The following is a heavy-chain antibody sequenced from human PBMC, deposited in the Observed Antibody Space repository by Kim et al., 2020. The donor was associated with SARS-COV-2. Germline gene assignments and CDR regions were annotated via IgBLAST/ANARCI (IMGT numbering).Heavy chain of an antibody. Sequence: DYAVSVKSRITLNPDTSKNQFSLQLNSVTPEDTAVYYCARNGDVIGGLDYWGQGTLVTVSS. V-gene: IGHV6-1*01. J-gene: IGHJ4*02. D-gene: IGHD1-26*01. CDR3: ARNGDVIGGLDY.